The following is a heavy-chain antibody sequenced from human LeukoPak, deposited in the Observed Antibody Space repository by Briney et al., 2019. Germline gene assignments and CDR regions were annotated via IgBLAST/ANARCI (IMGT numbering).Heavy chain of an antibody. Sequence: ASVKVSCKASGYTFTGYYMHWVRQAPGQGLEWMGWINPNSGGTNYAQKFQGRVTMTTDTSTSTAYMELRSLRSDDTAVYYCARAPRGYSYGHFDYWGQGTLVTVSS. J-gene: IGHJ4*02. CDR1: GYTFTGYY. V-gene: IGHV1-2*02. CDR2: INPNSGGT. D-gene: IGHD5-18*01. CDR3: ARAPRGYSYGHFDY.